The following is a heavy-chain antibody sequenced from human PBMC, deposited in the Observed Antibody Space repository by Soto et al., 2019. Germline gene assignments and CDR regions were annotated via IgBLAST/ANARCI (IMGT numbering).Heavy chain of an antibody. CDR1: GYTFTSYA. J-gene: IGHJ6*02. V-gene: IGHV1-3*01. Sequence: ASVKVSCKASGYTFTSYAMHWVRQAPGQRLEWMGWINAGNGNTKYSQKFQGRVTITRDTSASTAYMELSSLRSEDTAVYYCARVISLRYRSGGRRPSYYYGMDVWGQGTTVTVSS. CDR2: INAGNGNT. CDR3: ARVISLRYRSGGRRPSYYYGMDV. D-gene: IGHD2-15*01.